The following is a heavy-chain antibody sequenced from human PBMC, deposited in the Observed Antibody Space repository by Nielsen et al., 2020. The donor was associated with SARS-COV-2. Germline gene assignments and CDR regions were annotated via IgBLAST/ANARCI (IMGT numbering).Heavy chain of an antibody. Sequence: SETLSLTCTVSGGSISSGSYYWTWIRQHPGKGLERIGYNYYNGNTYYNPSHKSRISVSVDTSKNQFSLKLSSVTDADTAVYYCARVRSSSSVYYYYYMDVWGKGTTVTVSS. J-gene: IGHJ6*03. CDR3: ARVRSSSSVYYYYYMDV. CDR2: NYYNGNT. D-gene: IGHD6-6*01. CDR1: GGSISSGSYY. V-gene: IGHV4-31*03.